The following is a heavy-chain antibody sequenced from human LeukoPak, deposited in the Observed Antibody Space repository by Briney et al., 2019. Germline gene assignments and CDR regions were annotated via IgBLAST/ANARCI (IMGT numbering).Heavy chain of an antibody. J-gene: IGHJ4*02. CDR1: GYTFTSYG. Sequence: GASVKVSCKASGYTFTSYGISWVRQAPGQGLEWMGWISAYNGNTNYAQKLQGRATMTTDTSTSTAYMEPRSLRSDDTAVYYCARLGREEYYYDSSGYYYVADYWGQGTLVTVSS. D-gene: IGHD3-22*01. V-gene: IGHV1-18*01. CDR2: ISAYNGNT. CDR3: ARLGREEYYYDSSGYYYVADY.